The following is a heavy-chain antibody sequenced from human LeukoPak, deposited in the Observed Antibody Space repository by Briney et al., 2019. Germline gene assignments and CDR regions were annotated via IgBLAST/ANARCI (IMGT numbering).Heavy chain of an antibody. CDR1: GYTFGSCA. CDR3: ARGYPHSIAVAGRAKDFDY. CDR2: INTNTGNP. D-gene: IGHD6-19*01. J-gene: IGHJ4*02. V-gene: IGHV7-4-1*02. Sequence: PWASVKVSCKASGYTFGSCAINWVRQAPGQGLEWMGWINTNTGNPTYAQGFTGRFVFSLDTSVGTTYLQISSLKAEDTAVYYCARGYPHSIAVAGRAKDFDYWGQGTLVTVSS.